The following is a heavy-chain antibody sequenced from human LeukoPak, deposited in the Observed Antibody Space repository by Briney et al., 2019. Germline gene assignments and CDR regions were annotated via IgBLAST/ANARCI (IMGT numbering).Heavy chain of an antibody. CDR3: AREVGAPYALDY. CDR2: TYYRSKWYN. CDR1: GDSVSSNSAA. Sequence: SQTLSLTCAISGDSVSSNSAAWNWIRQSPSRGLEWLGRTYYRSKWYNDSALSVKSRITINPETSKNHFSLQLNSVTPEDTAMYYCAREVGAPYALDYWGQGTLVTVSS. V-gene: IGHV6-1*01. J-gene: IGHJ4*02. D-gene: IGHD2-2*01.